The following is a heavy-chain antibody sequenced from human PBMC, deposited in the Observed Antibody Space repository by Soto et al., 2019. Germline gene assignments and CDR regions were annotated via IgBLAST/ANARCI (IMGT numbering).Heavy chain of an antibody. J-gene: IGHJ4*02. CDR2: IRSKTYGGTT. CDR1: GFTFGDYA. D-gene: IGHD4-17*01. Sequence: GGSLRLSCTAPGFTFGDYAMSWFRQAPGKGLEWVGFIRSKTYGGTTEYAASVKGRFTISRDDSKSIAYLQMNSLKTEDTALYYCARDGPEYYYGDYKYYFDYWGQGTLVTVSS. V-gene: IGHV3-49*03. CDR3: ARDGPEYYYGDYKYYFDY.